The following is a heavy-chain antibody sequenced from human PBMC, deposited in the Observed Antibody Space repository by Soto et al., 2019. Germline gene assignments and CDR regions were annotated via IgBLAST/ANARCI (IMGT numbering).Heavy chain of an antibody. J-gene: IGHJ4*02. CDR2: MSYSRST. D-gene: IGHD3-16*01. Sequence: QLQLQESGPGLVKPSETLSLTCFVSGGSISSNNYYWGWIRQPPGKGLEWIGSMSYSRSTYYNPSLQLRVTISVDTSKNQFSLKLTSVTAADTAVYYCASHLRPTNGGGGYFDYWGQGPLVTVSS. CDR1: GGSISSNNYY. V-gene: IGHV4-39*01. CDR3: ASHLRPTNGGGGYFDY.